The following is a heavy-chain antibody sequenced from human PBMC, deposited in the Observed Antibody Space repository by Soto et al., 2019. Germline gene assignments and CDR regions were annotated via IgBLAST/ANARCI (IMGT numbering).Heavy chain of an antibody. CDR2: INPSGGST. Sequence: ASVKVSCKASGGTFTSYYMHWVRQAPGQGLEWMGIINPSGGSTSYAQKFQGRVTMTRDTSTSTVYMELSSLRSEDTAVYYCARSDTVVAAESYYYYGMDVWGQGTTVTVSS. CDR3: ARSDTVVAAESYYYYGMDV. V-gene: IGHV1-46*01. D-gene: IGHD2-15*01. J-gene: IGHJ6*02. CDR1: GGTFTSYY.